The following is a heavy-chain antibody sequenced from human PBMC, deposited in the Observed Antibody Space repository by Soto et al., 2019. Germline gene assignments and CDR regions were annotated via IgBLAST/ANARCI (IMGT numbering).Heavy chain of an antibody. CDR1: GFTFSDYY. D-gene: IGHD3-22*01. CDR3: ARWYFYDSRGYYYFDY. Sequence: LKLSCASSGFTFSDYYMSWIRQAPGQGLEWVSYISTSGSTINYADSVKGRFTISRDNAKNTLYLQMNSLRAENTAVYYCARWYFYDSRGYYYFDYWGQGTLVTVSS. V-gene: IGHV3-11*04. CDR2: ISTSGSTI. J-gene: IGHJ4*02.